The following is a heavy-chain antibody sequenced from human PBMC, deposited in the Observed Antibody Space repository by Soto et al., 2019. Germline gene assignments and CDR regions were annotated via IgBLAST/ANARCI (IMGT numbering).Heavy chain of an antibody. J-gene: IGHJ4*02. CDR2: ISSSSSYI. Sequence: EVPLVESGGGLVKPGGSLRLSCAASGFTFSSYSMNWVRQAPGKGLEWVSSISSSSSYIYYADSVKGRFTISRDNAKNSLYLQMNSLRAEDTAVYYCARDLGSYYDILTGYDYWGQGTLVTVSS. D-gene: IGHD3-9*01. V-gene: IGHV3-21*01. CDR1: GFTFSSYS. CDR3: ARDLGSYYDILTGYDY.